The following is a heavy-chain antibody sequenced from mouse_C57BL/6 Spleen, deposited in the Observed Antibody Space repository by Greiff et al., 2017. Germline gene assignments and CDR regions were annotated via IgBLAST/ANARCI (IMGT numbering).Heavy chain of an antibody. CDR1: GFTFNTYA. CDR2: IRSKSSNFAT. CDR3: VREEGSGYEEFAY. Sequence: VMLVESGGGLVQPKGSLKLSCAASGFTFNTYAMHWVRQAPGKGLEWVARIRSKSSNFATSYADSVKISFSISSDDSQIMLYLPLNHLITEDTDMYYCVREEGSGYEEFAYWGDGAMVTVSA. J-gene: IGHJ3*01. V-gene: IGHV10-3*01. D-gene: IGHD3-2*02.